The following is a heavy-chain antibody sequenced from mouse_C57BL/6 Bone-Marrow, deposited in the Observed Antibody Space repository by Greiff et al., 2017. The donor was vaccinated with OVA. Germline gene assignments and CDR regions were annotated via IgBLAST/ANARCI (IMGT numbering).Heavy chain of an antibody. J-gene: IGHJ4*01. Sequence: EVQRVESGGGLVQPGGSLKLSCAASGFTFSDYGMAWVRQAPRKGPEWVAFISNLAYSIYYADTVTGRFTISRENAKNTLYLEMSSLRSEDTAMYYCATHYYGSSYYAMDYWGQGTSVTVSS. D-gene: IGHD1-1*01. CDR2: ISNLAYSI. CDR1: GFTFSDYG. V-gene: IGHV5-15*01. CDR3: ATHYYGSSYYAMDY.